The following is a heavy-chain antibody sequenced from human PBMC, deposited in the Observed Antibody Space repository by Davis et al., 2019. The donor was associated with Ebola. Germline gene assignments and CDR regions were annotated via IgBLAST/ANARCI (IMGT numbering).Heavy chain of an antibody. CDR2: IRYDGSNK. J-gene: IGHJ4*02. Sequence: GESLKISCAASGFTFSSYGMHWVRQAPGKGLEWVAFIRYDGSNKYYADSVKGRFTISRDNSKNTLYLQMNSLRAEDTAVYYCAKGTWIQLWLAAMDFDYWGQGTLVTVSS. CDR3: AKGTWIQLWLAAMDFDY. V-gene: IGHV3-30*02. CDR1: GFTFSSYG. D-gene: IGHD5-18*01.